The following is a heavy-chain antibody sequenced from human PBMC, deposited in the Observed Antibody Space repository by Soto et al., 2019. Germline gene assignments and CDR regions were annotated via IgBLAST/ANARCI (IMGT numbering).Heavy chain of an antibody. CDR2: IYYSGST. CDR1: GGSISSSSYY. CDR3: ARDCLFGWYYYYGMDV. V-gene: IGHV4-39*07. Sequence: SETLSLTCTVSGGSISSSSYYWGWIRQPPGKGLEWIGSIYYSGSTYYNPSLKSRVTISVDTSKNQFSLKLSSVTAADTAVYYCARDCLFGWYYYYGMDVWGQGTTVTVSS. J-gene: IGHJ6*02. D-gene: IGHD6-19*01.